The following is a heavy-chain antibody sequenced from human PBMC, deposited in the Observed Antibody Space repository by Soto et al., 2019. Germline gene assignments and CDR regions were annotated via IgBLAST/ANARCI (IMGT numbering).Heavy chain of an antibody. J-gene: IGHJ6*02. CDR1: GFTFNTYS. CDR2: LSYDSAYI. V-gene: IGHV3-21*01. Sequence: EVQLVESGGGLVEPGGSLRLSCAASGFTFNTYSMNWVRQAPGKGLEWVSSLSYDSAYIYYADSVSGRFTISRDNAKDSVYLQLNSLRVDDTAVYYCARNRNPRSKIHGMDVWGQGTTVTVSS. CDR3: ARNRNPRSKIHGMDV.